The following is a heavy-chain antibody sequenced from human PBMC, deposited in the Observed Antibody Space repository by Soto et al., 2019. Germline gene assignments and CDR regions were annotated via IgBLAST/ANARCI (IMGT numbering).Heavy chain of an antibody. D-gene: IGHD6-25*01. V-gene: IGHV3-30*18. CDR3: AKDLLRPGRAYGMDV. CDR1: GFTFSSYG. CDR2: ISYDGSNK. J-gene: IGHJ6*02. Sequence: QVQLVESGGGVVQPGRSLRLSCAASGFTFSSYGMHWVRQAPGKGLEWVAVISYDGSNKYYADSVKGRFTIPRDNSKNTLYLQMHSLRAEDTAVYYCAKDLLRPGRAYGMDVWGQGTTVTVSS.